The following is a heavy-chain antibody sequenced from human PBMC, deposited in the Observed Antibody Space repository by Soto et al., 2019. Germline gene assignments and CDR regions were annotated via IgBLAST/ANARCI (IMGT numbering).Heavy chain of an antibody. CDR3: ARDNGYSGYDSNFDY. CDR2: IWYDGSNK. CDR1: GFTFSSYG. J-gene: IGHJ4*02. D-gene: IGHD5-12*01. V-gene: IGHV3-33*01. Sequence: QVQLVESGGGVVQPGRSLRLSCAASGFTFSSYGMHWVRQAPGKGLEWVAVIWYDGSNKYYADSVKGRFTISRDNSKNTLYLQMNSLRAEDTAVYYCARDNGYSGYDSNFDYWGQGTLVTVPS.